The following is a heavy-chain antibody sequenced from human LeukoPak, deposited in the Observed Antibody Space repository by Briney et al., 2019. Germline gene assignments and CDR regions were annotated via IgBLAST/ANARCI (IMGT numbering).Heavy chain of an antibody. J-gene: IGHJ4*02. Sequence: GKSLRLSCAASGFTFSSYGMHWVRQAQGPGLDWVAVIYNDGSNRYYADSVKSRFTISRDNSKNTLYLQMNSLRAEDTGVYYCAREDGQLCLDYWGRGNVVIVSS. CDR3: AREDGQLCLDY. CDR1: GFTFSSYG. D-gene: IGHD5-18*01. V-gene: IGHV3-33*01. CDR2: IYNDGSNR.